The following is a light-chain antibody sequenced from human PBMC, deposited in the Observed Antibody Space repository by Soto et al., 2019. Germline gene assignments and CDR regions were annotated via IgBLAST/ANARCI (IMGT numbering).Light chain of an antibody. CDR2: GAS. V-gene: IGKV3D-20*02. CDR1: QSSGSNF. CDR3: QQRSNWPRT. Sequence: EIVLTQSPGTLSLSPGERATLSCKTSQSSGSNFLAWYQHKPGQAPRLLIYGASSRATGIPDRFSGSGSGTDFPLTISSLEPEDFAFYYCQQRSNWPRTVGQGTKVDIK. J-gene: IGKJ1*01.